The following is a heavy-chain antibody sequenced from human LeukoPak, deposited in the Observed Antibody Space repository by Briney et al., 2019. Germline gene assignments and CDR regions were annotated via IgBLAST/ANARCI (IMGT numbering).Heavy chain of an antibody. J-gene: IGHJ3*02. CDR3: ARVQYNACDI. Sequence: GGSLRLSCAASGFTFSTYMMNWVRQAPGKGLEWLSYISSDSGAIYYADSVQGRFTISRDNAQKSLYLQMNSLRVEDTAVYYCARVQYNACDIWGQGTMVTVSS. D-gene: IGHD1-1*01. CDR2: ISSDSGAI. V-gene: IGHV3-48*01. CDR1: GFTFSTYM.